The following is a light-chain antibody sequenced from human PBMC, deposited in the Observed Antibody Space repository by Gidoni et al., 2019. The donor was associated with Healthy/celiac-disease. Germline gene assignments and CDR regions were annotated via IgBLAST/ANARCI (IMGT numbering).Light chain of an antibody. J-gene: IGKJ2*01. CDR2: WAS. CDR1: QSVLYSSNNKNY. CDR3: QQYYSTPPYT. V-gene: IGKV4-1*01. Sequence: DIVMTQSPDYLAVSLGERATINCKSSQSVLYSSNNKNYLAWYQQKPGQPPKLLIYWASTRESGVPDRFSGSGSGTDFTLTIRSLQAEDVAVYYCQQYYSTPPYTFGQGTKLEIK.